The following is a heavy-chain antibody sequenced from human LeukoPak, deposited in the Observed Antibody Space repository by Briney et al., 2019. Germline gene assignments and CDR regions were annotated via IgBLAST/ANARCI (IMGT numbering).Heavy chain of an antibody. D-gene: IGHD3-9*01. CDR1: GYTFTSYY. Sequence: ASVKVSCKASGYTFTSYYMHWVRQAPGQGLEWMGIINPSGGSTSYAQKFQGRVTMTTDTSTSTAYMELRSLRSDDTAVYYCARDSAGYYDILTGYFKSPPYYFDYWGQGTLVTVSS. CDR3: ARDSAGYYDILTGYFKSPPYYFDY. V-gene: IGHV1-46*01. CDR2: INPSGGST. J-gene: IGHJ4*02.